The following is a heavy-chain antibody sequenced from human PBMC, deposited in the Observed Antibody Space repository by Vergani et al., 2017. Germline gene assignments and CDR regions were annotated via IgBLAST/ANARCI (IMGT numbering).Heavy chain of an antibody. J-gene: IGHJ5*02. D-gene: IGHD2-2*01. CDR2: ISGNNDDV. Sequence: EVQMVESGGGLVKPGGSLRLSCVASGFTFSHYSMNWVRQAPGKGLEWVSSISGNNDDVYYADSVKGRFTISRDNSKNTLYLQMNSLRAEDTAVYYCARDLLRYCSSTSCYFWFDPWGQGTLVTVSS. V-gene: IGHV3-21*01. CDR1: GFTFSHYS. CDR3: ARDLLRYCSSTSCYFWFDP.